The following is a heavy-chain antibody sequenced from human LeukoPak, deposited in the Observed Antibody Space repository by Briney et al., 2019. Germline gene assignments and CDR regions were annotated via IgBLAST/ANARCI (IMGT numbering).Heavy chain of an antibody. CDR2: IYPGDSDT. CDR3: ARTHYYGSGSYYIFGY. J-gene: IGHJ4*02. D-gene: IGHD3-10*01. Sequence: GESLKISCKGSGYSFTSYWIGWVRQMPGKGLEWMGIIYPGDSDTRYSPSFQGQVTISADKSISTAYLQWSSLKASDTAMYYCARTHYYGSGSYYIFGYWGQGTLVTVSS. CDR1: GYSFTSYW. V-gene: IGHV5-51*01.